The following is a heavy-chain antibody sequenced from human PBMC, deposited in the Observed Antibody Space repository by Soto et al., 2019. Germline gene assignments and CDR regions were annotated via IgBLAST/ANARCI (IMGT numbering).Heavy chain of an antibody. CDR3: ARDAAVAGETDRFDY. CDR2: IYQNGHT. D-gene: IGHD6-19*01. Sequence: SETLSLTCTVSSGSIKTDVWWSWLRRPPGKGLEWIGEIYQNGHTNYNPSLKSRVTMSVDTSKNQFSLMLTSVTAADTAMYYCARDAAVAGETDRFDYSGQGILVTVYS. CDR1: SGSIKTDVW. V-gene: IGHV4-4*02. J-gene: IGHJ4*02.